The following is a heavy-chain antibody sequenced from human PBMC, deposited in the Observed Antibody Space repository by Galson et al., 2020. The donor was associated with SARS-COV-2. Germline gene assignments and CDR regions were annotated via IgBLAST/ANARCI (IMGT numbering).Heavy chain of an antibody. CDR3: ARDWPSPVVPDLYY. J-gene: IGHJ4*02. Sequence: GESLKISCAASGFTLSSYWMHWVRHAPGKGPVWVPGIKGAGSFTLYADSVKGRFTISRDNAKNTLYLQMNSLTAEDSAVYSCARDWPSPVVPDLYYGGQGALVTVSS. V-gene: IGHV3-74*01. CDR2: IKGAGSFT. CDR1: GFTLSSYW. D-gene: IGHD2-21*02.